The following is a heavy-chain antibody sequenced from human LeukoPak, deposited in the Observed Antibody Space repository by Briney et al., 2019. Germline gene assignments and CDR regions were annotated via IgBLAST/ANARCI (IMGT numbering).Heavy chain of an antibody. Sequence: PSETLSLTXTVSGGSISSSSYYWGWIRQPPGKGLEWIGSIYYSGSTYYNPSLKSRVTISVDTSKNQFSPKLSSVTAADTAVYYCARGDYYDSSGYYLLDYWGQGTLVTVSS. D-gene: IGHD3-22*01. CDR2: IYYSGST. CDR3: ARGDYYDSSGYYLLDY. J-gene: IGHJ4*02. CDR1: GGSISSSSYY. V-gene: IGHV4-39*01.